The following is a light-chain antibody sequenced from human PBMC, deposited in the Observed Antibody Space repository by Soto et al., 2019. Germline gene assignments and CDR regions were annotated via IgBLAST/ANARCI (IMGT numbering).Light chain of an antibody. CDR2: SND. V-gene: IGLV1-44*01. CDR3: ATWDDSLNGVV. Sequence: QPVLTQPPLASGTPGQRVSISCSGGSSNIGTNTVNWYQHLPGTAPKLLIFSNDERPSGVPDRFSGSKSGTSASLAISGLQSDDEADYYCATWDDSLNGVVFGGGTKVTVL. CDR1: SSNIGTNT. J-gene: IGLJ2*01.